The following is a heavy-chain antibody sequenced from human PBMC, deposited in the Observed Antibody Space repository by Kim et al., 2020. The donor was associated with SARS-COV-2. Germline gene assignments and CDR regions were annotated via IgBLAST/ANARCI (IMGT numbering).Heavy chain of an antibody. D-gene: IGHD3-3*01. CDR3: ARGFFIDV. J-gene: IGHJ6*03. CDR1: GDSVSSNSGA. CDR2: TYYRSKWYN. Sequence: SQTLSLTCAISGDSVSSNSGAWNWIRQSPSRGIEWLGRTYYRSKWYNDYAVSVKSRIIINPDASKNQISLQLNSVTPEDTAVYYCARGFFIDVWGKGTTVTVSS. V-gene: IGHV6-1*01.